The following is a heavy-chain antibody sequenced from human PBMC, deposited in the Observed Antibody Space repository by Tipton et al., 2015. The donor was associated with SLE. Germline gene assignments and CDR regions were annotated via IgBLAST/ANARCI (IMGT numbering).Heavy chain of an antibody. CDR3: AKHDSYGQSGFGY. CDR1: GFPFGSYA. CDR2: IHNGGTT. Sequence: GSLRLSCAASGFPFGSYAFSWVRQAPGKGLEWVSIIHNGGTTYYADSVKGRFTISRDNSKNTLYLQMNSLRAEDTAVYYCAKHDSYGQSGFGYWGQGTLVTVSS. V-gene: IGHV3-23*03. J-gene: IGHJ4*02. D-gene: IGHD5-18*01.